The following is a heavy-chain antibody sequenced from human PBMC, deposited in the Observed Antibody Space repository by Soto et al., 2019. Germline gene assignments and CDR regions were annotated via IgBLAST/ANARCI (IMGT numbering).Heavy chain of an antibody. Sequence: SVSNAWMNWVRQAPGKGLEWVGRIKSKTDGGTTDYAAPVKGRFTISRDDSKNTLYLQTNSLKTEDTAVYYCTTGLGMATPYYFDYWGQGTLVTVSS. V-gene: IGHV3-15*07. CDR3: TTGLGMATPYYFDY. D-gene: IGHD5-12*01. CDR2: IKSKTDGGTT. CDR1: SVSNAW. J-gene: IGHJ4*02.